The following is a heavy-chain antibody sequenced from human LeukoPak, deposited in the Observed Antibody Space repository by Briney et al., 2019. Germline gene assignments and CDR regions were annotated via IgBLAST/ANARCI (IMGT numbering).Heavy chain of an antibody. CDR3: ASPAMAFIDQGRYNYYYYMDV. V-gene: IGHV4-39*07. CDR2: MHYSGNT. CDR1: GGSISSGSYY. D-gene: IGHD5-18*01. Sequence: SETLSLTCTVSGGSISSGSYYWGWIRQPPGKGLEYIGSMHYSGNTYYNPSLKSRVTFSMDTSKNQFSLKLSFLTAADTAVYYCASPAMAFIDQGRYNYYYYMDVWGKGTTVTVSS. J-gene: IGHJ6*03.